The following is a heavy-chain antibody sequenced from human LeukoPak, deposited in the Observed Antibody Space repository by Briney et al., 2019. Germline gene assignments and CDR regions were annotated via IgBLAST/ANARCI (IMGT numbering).Heavy chain of an antibody. V-gene: IGHV3-23*01. CDR1: GFTFSSYA. J-gene: IGHJ4*02. CDR3: AKGGYDILTGYYY. Sequence: GGSLRLSCAASGFTFSSYAMSWVRQAPGKGLEWVSAISGSGGSTYYADSVKGRFAISRDNSKNTLYLQMNSLRAEDTAVYYCAKGGYDILTGYYYWGQGTLVTVSS. CDR2: ISGSGGST. D-gene: IGHD3-9*01.